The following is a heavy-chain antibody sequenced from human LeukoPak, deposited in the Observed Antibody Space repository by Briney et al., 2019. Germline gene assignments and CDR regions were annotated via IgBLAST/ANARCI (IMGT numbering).Heavy chain of an antibody. CDR2: MYHTGTS. J-gene: IGHJ3*02. Sequence: KASETLSLTCSVSGASITTYYWNWIRQSPGKGLEWIGYMYHTGTSDYNPSLQSRVTISLDTPNNKVSLTFTSVNAADTAVYYCATTRGYSTNDAFDIWGQGTRVTVSS. CDR3: ATTRGYSTNDAFDI. CDR1: GASITTYY. D-gene: IGHD5-18*01. V-gene: IGHV4-59*01.